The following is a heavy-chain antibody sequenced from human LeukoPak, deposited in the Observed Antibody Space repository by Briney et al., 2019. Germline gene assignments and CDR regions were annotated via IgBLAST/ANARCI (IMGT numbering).Heavy chain of an antibody. Sequence: PSETLSLTCAVYGGSFSGYYWSWIRQPPGKGLEWIGEINHSGSTNYNPSLKSRVTISVDTSKNQFSLKLSSVTAADTAVYYCARRVYYYDSSGYYDDAFDIWGQGTMVTVSS. D-gene: IGHD3-22*01. J-gene: IGHJ3*02. CDR1: GGSFSGYY. V-gene: IGHV4-34*01. CDR2: INHSGST. CDR3: ARRVYYYDSSGYYDDAFDI.